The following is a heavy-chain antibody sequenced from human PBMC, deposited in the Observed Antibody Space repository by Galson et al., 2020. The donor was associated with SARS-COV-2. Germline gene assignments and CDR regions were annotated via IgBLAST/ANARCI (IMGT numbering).Heavy chain of an antibody. CDR2: IPYDGSNK. CDR3: GKDASHYDSSGYPDY. Sequence: GESLKISCAASGFIFSRYATHWVRQAPGKGLEWVAFIPYDGSNKYYADSVKGRFTISRDNSKNTVYLQINSLKPEDTAVYYCGKDASHYDSSGYPDYWGQGTLVTVSS. CDR1: GFIFSRYA. D-gene: IGHD3-22*01. J-gene: IGHJ4*02. V-gene: IGHV3-30*02.